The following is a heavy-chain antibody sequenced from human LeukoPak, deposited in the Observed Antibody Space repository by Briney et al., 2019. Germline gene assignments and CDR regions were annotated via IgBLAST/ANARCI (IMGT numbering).Heavy chain of an antibody. CDR3: ARRGGSYYRGWFDP. Sequence: EPSETLSLTCTVSGGSVSSGSYYWSWIRQPPGKGLEWIGSIYYSGSTYYNPSLKTRVTISVDTSKNQFSLNLNSVTAADTAVYYCARRGGSYYRGWFDPWGQGTLVTVSS. V-gene: IGHV4-39*01. CDR1: GGSVSSGSYY. J-gene: IGHJ5*02. D-gene: IGHD1-26*01. CDR2: IYYSGST.